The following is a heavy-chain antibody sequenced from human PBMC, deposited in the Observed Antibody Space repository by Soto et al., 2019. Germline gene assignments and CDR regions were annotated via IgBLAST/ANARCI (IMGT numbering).Heavy chain of an antibody. CDR3: ARGRDGDY. J-gene: IGHJ4*02. V-gene: IGHV1-18*01. Sequence: QVHLVQSGAEVKKPGASVKVSCKGSGYAFTTYGITWVRQAPGQGLEWMGWISAHNGKTNYAQRLQGRVTVKRDASTSTAGMELRSLRSDVTAVYYCARGRDGDYWGQGARVTVSA. CDR2: ISAHNGKT. D-gene: IGHD6-6*01. CDR1: GYAFTTYG.